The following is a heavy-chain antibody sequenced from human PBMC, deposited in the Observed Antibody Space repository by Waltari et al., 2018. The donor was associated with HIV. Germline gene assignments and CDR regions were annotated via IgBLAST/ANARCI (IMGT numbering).Heavy chain of an antibody. V-gene: IGHV1-46*01. CDR2: INPRGGST. D-gene: IGHD2-15*01. Sequence: QVQLVQSGAEVKKRVASVKVSCKASGYICTRLYILWLRQAPGQGLEWMGIINPRGGSTNYAQNFQGRITMTRNTSTSTVYMELSSLRSEDTAVYYCASPLDNDQVSVVAYYYGMDVWGQGTTVTVSS. CDR3: ASPLDNDQVSVVAYYYGMDV. J-gene: IGHJ6*02. CDR1: GYICTRLY.